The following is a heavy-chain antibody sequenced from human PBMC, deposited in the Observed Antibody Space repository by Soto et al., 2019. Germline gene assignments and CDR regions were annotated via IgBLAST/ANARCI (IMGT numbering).Heavy chain of an antibody. D-gene: IGHD3-3*01. V-gene: IGHV3-15*07. CDR1: GLRFSNAL. CDR2: IKSKTDGGTT. Sequence: GGSLILSCASSGLRFSNALMNLVRQAPGKGLEWVGRIKSKTDGGTTDYAAPVKGRFTISRDDSKNTLYLQMNSLKTEDTAVYYCTTYYDFWSDLYYYYGMDVWGQGTTVTVSS. J-gene: IGHJ6*02. CDR3: TTYYDFWSDLYYYYGMDV.